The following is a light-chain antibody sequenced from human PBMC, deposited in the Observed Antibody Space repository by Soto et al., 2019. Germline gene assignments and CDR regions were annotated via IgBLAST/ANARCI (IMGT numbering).Light chain of an antibody. CDR1: QSINNNY. CDR2: GAS. CDR3: QPYDASPT. J-gene: IGKJ1*01. V-gene: IGKV3-20*01. Sequence: EIVLTQSPGTLSLSAGERATLSCRASQSINNNYLAWYQQKPGQAPTVLIYGASYRAPGIPDRFSGSGSGTDFTLTISRVEPEDSAVYYCQPYDASPTFGQGTKV.